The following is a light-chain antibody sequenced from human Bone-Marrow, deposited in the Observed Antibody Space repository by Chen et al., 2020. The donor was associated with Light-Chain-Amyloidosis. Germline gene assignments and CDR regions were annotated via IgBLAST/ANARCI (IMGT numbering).Light chain of an antibody. V-gene: IGKV3-20*01. CDR3: QEDGNSPIT. J-gene: IGKJ4*01. Sequence: EIVLTQSPGTLSLSPGEGANLSCSASQTISSNHLTWYQQKFGQAPRLLIYGSSSRATGIPDRFTGSGSGTDFTLTINRLEPEDFAMYYCQEDGNSPITFGGGTKVEIK. CDR2: GSS. CDR1: QTISSNH.